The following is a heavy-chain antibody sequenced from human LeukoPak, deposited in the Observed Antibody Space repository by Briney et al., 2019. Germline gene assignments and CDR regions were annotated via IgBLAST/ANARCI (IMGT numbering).Heavy chain of an antibody. V-gene: IGHV3-21*06. J-gene: IGHJ4*02. CDR3: ASYTLWYGDS. CDR2: ISIGRSPYT. D-gene: IGHD3-10*01. CDR1: GFSFSKSS. Sequence: GGSLRLSCAASGFSFSKSSMLWFRQAPGKGLEWVSSISIGRSPYTYYADSLKGRFTISGDDAKNSVCLQMSSLRPEDTAVYYCASYTLWYGDSWGQGTLVTVSS.